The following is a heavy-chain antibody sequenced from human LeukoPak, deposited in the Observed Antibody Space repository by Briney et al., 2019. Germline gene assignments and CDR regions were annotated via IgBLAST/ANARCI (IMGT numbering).Heavy chain of an antibody. CDR1: GFTFSSYA. CDR3: ARDRLLWFGEFNWYFDY. Sequence: PGGSLRLSCAASGFTFSSYAMHWVRQAPGKGLGWVAVISYDGSNKYYADSVKGRFTISRDNSKNTLYLQMNSLRAEDTAVYYCARDRLLWFGEFNWYFDYWGQGTLVTVSS. CDR2: ISYDGSNK. J-gene: IGHJ4*02. V-gene: IGHV3-30-3*01. D-gene: IGHD3-10*01.